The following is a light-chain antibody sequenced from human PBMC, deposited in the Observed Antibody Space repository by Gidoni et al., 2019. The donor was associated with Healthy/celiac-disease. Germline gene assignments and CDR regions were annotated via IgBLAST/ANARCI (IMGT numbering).Light chain of an antibody. CDR2: LGS. J-gene: IGKJ2*02. CDR3: MQALQTPRT. CDR1: QSLLHSNGYNY. Sequence: VMTQSPLSLPVTPGEPASISCRSSQSLLHSNGYNYLDWYLQKPGQSPQLLIYLGSNRASGVPDRFSGSGSGTDFTLKISRVEAEDVGVYYCMQALQTPRTFGQGTKLEIK. V-gene: IGKV2-28*01.